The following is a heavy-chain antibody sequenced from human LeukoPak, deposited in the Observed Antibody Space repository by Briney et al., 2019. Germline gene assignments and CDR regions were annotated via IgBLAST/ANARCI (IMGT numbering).Heavy chain of an antibody. Sequence: SETLSLTCTVSGGSISGYYWSWLRQPPGKGLEWIGYIYYVGSANYNPSFKSRVTISVDTSKNRFSLNLRSVTAADTAVYYCARGRNTLTGYYWHFDLWGRGTLVSVSS. D-gene: IGHD3-9*01. CDR3: ARGRNTLTGYYWHFDL. J-gene: IGHJ2*01. CDR1: GGSISGYY. V-gene: IGHV4-59*01. CDR2: IYYVGSA.